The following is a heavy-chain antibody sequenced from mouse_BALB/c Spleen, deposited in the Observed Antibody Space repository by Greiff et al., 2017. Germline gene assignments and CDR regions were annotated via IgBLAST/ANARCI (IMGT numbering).Heavy chain of an antibody. CDR3: AREWYFDV. Sequence: EVKVEESGPGLVKPSQSLSLTCTVTGYSITSDYAWNWIRQFPGNKLEWMGYISYSGSTSYNPSLKSRISITRDTSKNQFFLQLNSVTTEDTATYYCAREWYFDVWGAGTTVTVSS. CDR2: ISYSGST. CDR1: GYSITSDYA. V-gene: IGHV3-2*02. J-gene: IGHJ1*01.